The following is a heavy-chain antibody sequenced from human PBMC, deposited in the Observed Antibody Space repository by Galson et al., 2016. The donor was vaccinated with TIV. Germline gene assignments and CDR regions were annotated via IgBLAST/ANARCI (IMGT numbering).Heavy chain of an antibody. CDR3: VRETKRGVWFDP. J-gene: IGHJ5*02. D-gene: IGHD2-8*01. Sequence: TLSLTCTVSGDSISGDDYFWGWIRQPPGKGLEYIGHIYNTGSSYTNPSLKSRVTTSIDTSKNQFSLKLTSMTAADTAVYYCVRETKRGVWFDPWGQGSLVTVSS. CDR2: IYNTGSS. V-gene: IGHV4-31*03. CDR1: GDSISGDDYF.